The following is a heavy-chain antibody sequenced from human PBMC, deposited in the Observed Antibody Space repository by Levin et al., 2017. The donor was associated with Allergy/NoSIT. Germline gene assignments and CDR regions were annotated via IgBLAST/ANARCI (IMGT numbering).Heavy chain of an antibody. CDR2: INHSGST. CDR1: GGSFSGYY. D-gene: IGHD3-10*01. V-gene: IGHV4-34*01. Sequence: SETLSLTCAVYGGSFSGYYWSWIRQPPGKGLEWIGEINHSGSTNYNPSLKSRVTISVDTSKNQFSLKLSSVTAADTAVYYCARGRGYGSGSYYYWGQGTLVTVSS. J-gene: IGHJ4*02. CDR3: ARGRGYGSGSYYY.